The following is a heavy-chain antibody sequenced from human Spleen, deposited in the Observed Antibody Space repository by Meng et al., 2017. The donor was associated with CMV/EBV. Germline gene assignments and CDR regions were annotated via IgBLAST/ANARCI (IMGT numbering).Heavy chain of an antibody. CDR2: IKQDGSEK. CDR1: GFTFNNYW. CDR3: ARDPGGYDL. Sequence: GESLKISCAASGFTFNNYWMSWVRQAPGKGLEWVANIKQDGSEKYYVDSVKGRFTISRDNAKNSLYLQMNSLRAEDTAVYYCARDPGGYDLWGQGTLVTVSS. J-gene: IGHJ5*02. V-gene: IGHV3-7*01. D-gene: IGHD5-12*01.